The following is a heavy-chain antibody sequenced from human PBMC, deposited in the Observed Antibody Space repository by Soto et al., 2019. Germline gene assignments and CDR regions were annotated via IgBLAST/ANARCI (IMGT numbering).Heavy chain of an antibody. Sequence: SETLSLTCSVSDDSISSYYWNWIRQPPGKGLEWIGSISYGGSANYNPSLKSRVTFSVDTSKSHFSLRLTSVTSADTAMYYCAKCDRIRPYDAFDAWGQRTMVTVSS. CDR1: DDSISSYY. CDR2: ISYGGSA. CDR3: AKCDRIRPYDAFDA. D-gene: IGHD2-21*01. J-gene: IGHJ3*01. V-gene: IGHV4-59*01.